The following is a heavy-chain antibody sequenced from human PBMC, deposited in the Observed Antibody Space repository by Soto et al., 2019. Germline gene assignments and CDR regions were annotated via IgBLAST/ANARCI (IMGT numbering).Heavy chain of an antibody. CDR2: IIPILGIA. D-gene: IGHD2-2*01. CDR3: ARADNMATVYGSSTSCYFDY. CDR1: GGTYSIYT. J-gene: IGHJ4*02. V-gene: IGHV1-69*02. Sequence: ASVKGSCKTSGGTYSIYTSSWVRQTKGQGLEWMGRIIPILGIANYAQKFQGRVTITADKSTSTAYMELSSLRSEDTAVYYCARADNMATVYGSSTSCYFDYWGQGTLVTVSS.